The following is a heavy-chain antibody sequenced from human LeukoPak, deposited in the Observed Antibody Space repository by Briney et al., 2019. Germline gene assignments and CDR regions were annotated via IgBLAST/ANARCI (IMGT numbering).Heavy chain of an antibody. CDR3: ARRRYYYDSSGYYGGSYFDY. Sequence: KPSETLSLTCAVYGGSFSGYYWSWIRQPPGKGLEWIGEINHSGSTNYNPSLKSRVTISVDTSKNQFSLKLSSVTAADTAVYYCARRRYYYDSSGYYGGSYFDYWGQGTLVTVSS. CDR1: GGSFSGYY. J-gene: IGHJ4*02. D-gene: IGHD3-22*01. CDR2: INHSGST. V-gene: IGHV4-34*01.